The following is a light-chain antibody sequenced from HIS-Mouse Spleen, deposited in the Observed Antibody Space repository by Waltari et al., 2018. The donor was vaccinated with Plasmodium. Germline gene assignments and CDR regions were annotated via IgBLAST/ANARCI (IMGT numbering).Light chain of an antibody. Sequence: QSALTQPRSVSGSPGQSVTISCTGTSSDVGGYNYVSWYQQHPGKAPKLMIYDVSKRPSGVPVLFSGSKSGNTASLTLSGLQAEDEADYYGCSYACSYSYVFGTGTKVTVL. V-gene: IGLV2-11*01. CDR3: CSYACSYSYV. CDR2: DVS. J-gene: IGLJ1*01. CDR1: SSDVGGYNY.